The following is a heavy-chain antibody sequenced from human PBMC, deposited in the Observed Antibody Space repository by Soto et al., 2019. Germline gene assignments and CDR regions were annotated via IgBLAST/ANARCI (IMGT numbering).Heavy chain of an antibody. CDR2: IYWDDDK. J-gene: IGHJ4*02. CDR1: GFSLSTSGVG. D-gene: IGHD3-10*01. Sequence: QITLKESGPTLVKPTQTLTLTCTFSGFSLSTSGVGVGWIRQPPGKALEWLALIYWDDDKRYSPSLKSRLTITKATSKNQVVLTMTNMDPVDTATYYCARYYGSGSYFDYWGQGTLVTVSS. V-gene: IGHV2-5*02. CDR3: ARYYGSGSYFDY.